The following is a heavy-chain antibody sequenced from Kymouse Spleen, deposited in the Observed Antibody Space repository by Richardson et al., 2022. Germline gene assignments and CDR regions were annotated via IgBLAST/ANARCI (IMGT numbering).Heavy chain of an antibody. Sequence: QVQLVESGGGVVQPGRSLRLSCAASGFTFSSYGMHWVRQAPGKGLEWVAVISYDGSNKYYADSVKGRFTISRDNSKNTLYLQMNSLRAEDTAVYYCAKGTGTTDGMDVWGQGTTVTVSS. CDR3: AKGTGTTDGMDV. CDR1: GFTFSSYG. J-gene: IGHJ6*02. D-gene: IGHD1-7*01. V-gene: IGHV3-30*18. CDR2: ISYDGSNK.